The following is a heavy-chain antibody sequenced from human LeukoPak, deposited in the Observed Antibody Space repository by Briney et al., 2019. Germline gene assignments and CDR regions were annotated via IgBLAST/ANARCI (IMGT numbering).Heavy chain of an antibody. J-gene: IGHJ4*02. D-gene: IGHD3-22*01. V-gene: IGHV3-53*01. CDR2: IYSGGST. Sequence: PGGSLRLSCAASGFTVSSNYMSWVRQAPGKGLEWVSVIYSGGSTYYADSVKGRFTISRDNAKNTLYLQMNSLSAEDTAVYYCAKDPTDFDSSGQTYFDYWGQGSLVTVSS. CDR3: AKDPTDFDSSGQTYFDY. CDR1: GFTVSSNY.